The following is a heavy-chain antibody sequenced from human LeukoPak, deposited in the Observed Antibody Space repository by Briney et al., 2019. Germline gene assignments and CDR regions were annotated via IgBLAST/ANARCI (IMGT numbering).Heavy chain of an antibody. CDR2: IYYSGST. CDR3: ARLRCSGGSCYDDY. CDR1: GGSISGYH. V-gene: IGHV4-59*08. D-gene: IGHD2-15*01. Sequence: PSETLSLTCTVSGGSISGYHWNWIRQPPGKGLEWIGDIYYSGSTIYNPSLKSRVTISLDTSKNQFSLNLNSVTAADTAVYYCARLRCSGGSCYDDYWGQGTLVTVSS. J-gene: IGHJ4*02.